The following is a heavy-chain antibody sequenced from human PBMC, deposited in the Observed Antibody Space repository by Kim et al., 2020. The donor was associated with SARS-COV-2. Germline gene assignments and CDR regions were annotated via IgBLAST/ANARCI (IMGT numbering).Heavy chain of an antibody. CDR3: ARDWDPRYGDYLFY. Sequence: NPSLKSRVTISVDTSKNQFSLKLSSVTAADTAVYYCARDWDPRYGDYLFYWGQGTLVTVSS. J-gene: IGHJ4*02. V-gene: IGHV4-30-2*04. D-gene: IGHD4-17*01.